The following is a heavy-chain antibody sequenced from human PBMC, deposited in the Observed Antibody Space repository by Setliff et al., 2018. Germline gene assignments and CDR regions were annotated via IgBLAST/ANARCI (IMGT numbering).Heavy chain of an antibody. J-gene: IGHJ3*01. CDR3: TRHEDRNKCTSSSCYRENDAFDV. V-gene: IGHV5-51*01. D-gene: IGHD2-2*01. CDR1: GYTFTNYW. Sequence: GESLKISCKASGYTFTNYWIGWVRQMPGKGLEWMGVIYPGDSDTRYSPSFQGQVTISADKSINTAYLQWSSLKASDTAIYYCTRHEDRNKCTSSSCYRENDAFDVWGQGAMVTVS. CDR2: IYPGDSDT.